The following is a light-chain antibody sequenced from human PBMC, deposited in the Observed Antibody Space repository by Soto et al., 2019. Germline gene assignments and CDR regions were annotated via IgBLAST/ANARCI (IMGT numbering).Light chain of an antibody. CDR1: SSNIGSNT. J-gene: IGLJ1*01. CDR2: SNN. V-gene: IGLV1-44*01. Sequence: QSVLTQPPSPSGTPGQRVTISCSGSSSNIGSNTVNWNQQLPGTAPKLLMDSNNQRPSGVPDRFSGSKSGTSASLAITGLQAEDEGDYYCQSYDSTLSARYVFGTGTKLTVL. CDR3: QSYDSTLSARYV.